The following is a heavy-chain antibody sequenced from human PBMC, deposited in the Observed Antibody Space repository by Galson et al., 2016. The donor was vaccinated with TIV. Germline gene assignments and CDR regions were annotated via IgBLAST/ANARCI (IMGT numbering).Heavy chain of an antibody. Sequence: SLRLSCAGSGFTFSAYFMHWVRRAPGKGLEWLAVVSYDGTKKNYADSVKGRFSISRDNSKKTISLQMNSLRPEDTALYFCARGDYGDYEVGSMDYWGQGSLVTVSS. V-gene: IGHV3-30*04. D-gene: IGHD4-17*01. J-gene: IGHJ4*02. CDR2: VSYDGTKK. CDR3: ARGDYGDYEVGSMDY. CDR1: GFTFSAYF.